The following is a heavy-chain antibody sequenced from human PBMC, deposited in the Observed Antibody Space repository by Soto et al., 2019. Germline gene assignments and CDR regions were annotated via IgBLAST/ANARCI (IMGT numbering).Heavy chain of an antibody. CDR2: INAGNGNT. D-gene: IGHD6-19*01. Sequence: ASVKVSCKASGCTFTSYDMHWVRQAPGQRLEWMGWINAGNGNTKYSQKFQGRVTITRDTSASTAYMELSSLRSEDTAMYYCARAVAVPASCDYWGQGTLVTVSS. V-gene: IGHV1-3*01. CDR1: GCTFTSYD. CDR3: ARAVAVPASCDY. J-gene: IGHJ4*02.